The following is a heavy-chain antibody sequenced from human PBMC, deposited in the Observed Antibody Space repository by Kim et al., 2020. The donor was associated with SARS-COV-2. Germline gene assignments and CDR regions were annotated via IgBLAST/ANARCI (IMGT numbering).Heavy chain of an antibody. Sequence: SETLSLTCTVSGGSISSSSYYWGWIRQPPGKGLEWIGSIYYSGSTYYNPSLKSRVTISVDTSKNQFSLKLSSVTAADTAVYYCARDEVGASYFDYWGQG. V-gene: IGHV4-39*07. CDR2: IYYSGST. J-gene: IGHJ4*02. CDR1: GGSISSSSYY. D-gene: IGHD1-26*01. CDR3: ARDEVGASYFDY.